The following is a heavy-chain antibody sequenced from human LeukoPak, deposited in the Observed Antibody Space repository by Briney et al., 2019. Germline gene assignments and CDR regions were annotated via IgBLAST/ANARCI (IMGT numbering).Heavy chain of an antibody. D-gene: IGHD6-19*01. J-gene: IGHJ4*02. Sequence: ASVKVSCKASGYTFTGYYIHWVRQAPGQGLEWMGWINPNSGGRKYAQKFQGRVTMTRDTSMSTVYMELSRLTSDDTAVYYCASPLTVVGTLDYWGQGTLVPVSS. CDR2: INPNSGGR. CDR1: GYTFTGYY. V-gene: IGHV1-2*02. CDR3: ASPLTVVGTLDY.